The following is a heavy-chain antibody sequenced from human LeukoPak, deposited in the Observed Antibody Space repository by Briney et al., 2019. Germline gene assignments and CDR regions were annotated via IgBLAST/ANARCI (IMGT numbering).Heavy chain of an antibody. CDR2: MYFSGNT. CDR3: ATHTGDYFPEYFDY. V-gene: IGHV4-39*01. D-gene: IGHD4-17*01. J-gene: IGHJ4*02. CDR1: GGSISSSSYY. Sequence: PSETLSLTCTVSGGSISSSSYYRGWIRQPPGKGMEWIATMYFSGNTYYNPSLKSRVTISVYTSKNEFSPKLTSVTAADTAVYYCATHTGDYFPEYFDYWGQGTLVTVSS.